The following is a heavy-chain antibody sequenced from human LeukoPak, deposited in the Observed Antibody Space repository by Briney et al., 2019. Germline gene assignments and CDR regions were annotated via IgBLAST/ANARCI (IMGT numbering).Heavy chain of an antibody. D-gene: IGHD2-21*01. Sequence: ASVKVSCKTSGYSFTDYYMHWVRQAPGQGLEWMGWINPNSGGTSSAQKFQGRVTMTTDTSITTVYMEVSWLTSDDTAIYYCARADRLHGVPYLIGPCGQGTLVTVSS. CDR2: INPNSGGT. CDR3: ARADRLHGVPYLIGP. V-gene: IGHV1-2*02. J-gene: IGHJ5*02. CDR1: GYSFTDYY.